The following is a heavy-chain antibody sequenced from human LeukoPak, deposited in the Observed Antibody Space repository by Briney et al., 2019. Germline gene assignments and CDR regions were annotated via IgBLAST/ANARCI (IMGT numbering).Heavy chain of an antibody. V-gene: IGHV1-18*01. J-gene: IGHJ4*02. Sequence: ASVKVSCKASGYNFENHAICWVRQAPPQGLEWMGCITPFNGDTNYTEKLQGRVTMTIEAVTTTAYMELRSLKSDDTPVYFCARENQFFDWAFDYWGQGTVVTVSS. CDR2: ITPFNGDT. D-gene: IGHD3/OR15-3a*01. CDR1: GYNFENHA. CDR3: ARENQFFDWAFDY.